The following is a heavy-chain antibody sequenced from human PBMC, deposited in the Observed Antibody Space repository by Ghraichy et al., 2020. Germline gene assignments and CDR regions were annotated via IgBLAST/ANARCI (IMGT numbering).Heavy chain of an antibody. Sequence: SENLSLTCAVYDGSFRGYYWSWIRQPPGKGLEWTGEINHSGSTNYNPSLKSRVTISVDTSKNQFSLKLSSVTAADTAVYYCARRARVAATPNWYFDLWGRGTLVTVSS. CDR3: ARRARVAATPNWYFDL. CDR2: INHSGST. CDR1: DGSFRGYY. D-gene: IGHD2-15*01. V-gene: IGHV4-34*01. J-gene: IGHJ2*01.